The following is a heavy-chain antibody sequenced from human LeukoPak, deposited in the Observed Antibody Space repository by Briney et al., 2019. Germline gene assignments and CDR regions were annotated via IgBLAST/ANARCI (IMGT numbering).Heavy chain of an antibody. CDR1: GDSITGGSFY. CDR2: IYYSGNI. J-gene: IGHJ4*02. Sequence: SETLSLTCTVSGDSITGGSFYWGWIRHSPGKGLEWIGGIYYSGNIYNNPSLKSRVTISVDTSKNQFSLKLSSVTAADTAVYYCARHKGARGYSGYDHFDYWGQGTLVTVSS. D-gene: IGHD5-12*01. V-gene: IGHV4-39*01. CDR3: ARHKGARGYSGYDHFDY.